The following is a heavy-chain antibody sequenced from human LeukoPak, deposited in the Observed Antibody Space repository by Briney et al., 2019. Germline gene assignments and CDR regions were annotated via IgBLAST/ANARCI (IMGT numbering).Heavy chain of an antibody. J-gene: IGHJ4*02. CDR2: TRSKANSYAT. CDR1: GFTFSGSA. CDR3: TRLIGSSGRDSYY. Sequence: GGSLRLSCAASGFTFSGSAMHWVRQASGKGLEWVGRTRSKANSYATAYAASVKGRFTISRDDSKNTAYLQMNSLKTEDTAVYYCTRLIGSSGRDSYYWGQGTLVTVSS. V-gene: IGHV3-73*01. D-gene: IGHD6-6*01.